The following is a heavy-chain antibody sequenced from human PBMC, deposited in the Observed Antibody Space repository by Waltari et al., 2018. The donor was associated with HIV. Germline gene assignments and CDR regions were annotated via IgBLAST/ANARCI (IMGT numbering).Heavy chain of an antibody. J-gene: IGHJ4*02. CDR3: ARTDRGVNGQEFDY. D-gene: IGHD3-10*01. V-gene: IGHV1-8*01. CDR1: GYTFSNYD. Sequence: QVQLVQSGAEVKKPGASVRVSCKASGYTFSNYDMNWVRQASGQGLEWMGWMNPNSGATGYAQKFQGRVSMTRSTSIRTAYMKLSSLTSEDTAVYYCARTDRGVNGQEFDYWGQGTLVTVSS. CDR2: MNPNSGAT.